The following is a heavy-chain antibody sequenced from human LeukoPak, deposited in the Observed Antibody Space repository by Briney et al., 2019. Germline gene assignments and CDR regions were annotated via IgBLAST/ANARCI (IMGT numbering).Heavy chain of an antibody. Sequence: SETLSLTCTVSGGSITSRSYYWGWLRQTPGNGLEWIESIHYSGNTYYNPSLKSRVTISVDTSKNQFSLKLSSVTAADTAVYCCARVTSGYYYYIDVWGKGTTVTVSS. CDR3: ARVTSGYYYYIDV. CDR1: GGSITSRSYY. CDR2: IHYSGNT. V-gene: IGHV4-39*07. D-gene: IGHD6-25*01. J-gene: IGHJ6*03.